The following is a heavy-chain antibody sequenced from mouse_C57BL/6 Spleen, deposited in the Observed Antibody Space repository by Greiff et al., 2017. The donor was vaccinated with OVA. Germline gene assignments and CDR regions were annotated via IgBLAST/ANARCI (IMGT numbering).Heavy chain of an antibody. CDR1: GFNINNSY. CDR2: IDPANGNT. J-gene: IGHJ4*01. D-gene: IGHD1-1*02. V-gene: IGHV14-3*01. CDR3: ASGSYYAMGC. Sequence: VQLQQSVAELVRPGASVKLSCTASGFNINNSYMHWVKQRPEQGLEWIGRIDPANGNTKYAPKFQGKATITSDTSSNTAYLQLSSLASEDTAVYYCASGSYYAMGCWGQGTTVTVAS.